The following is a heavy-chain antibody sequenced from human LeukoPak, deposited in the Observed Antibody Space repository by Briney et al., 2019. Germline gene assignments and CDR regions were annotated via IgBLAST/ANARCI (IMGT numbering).Heavy chain of an antibody. D-gene: IGHD2-2*01. V-gene: IGHV4-59*12. CDR3: ARAVDCSSTSCYFYFDY. CDR1: GGSISSYY. Sequence: SETLSLTCTVSGGSISSYYWSWIRQPPGKGLEWIGYIYYSGSTNYNPSLKSRVTISVDRSKNQFSLKLSSVTAADTAVYYCARAVDCSSTSCYFYFDYWGQGTLVTVSS. J-gene: IGHJ4*02. CDR2: IYYSGST.